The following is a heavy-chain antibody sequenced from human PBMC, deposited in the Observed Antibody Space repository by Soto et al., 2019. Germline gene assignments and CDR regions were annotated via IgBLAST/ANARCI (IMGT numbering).Heavy chain of an antibody. CDR2: IIPIFGTA. V-gene: IGHV1-69*13. CDR3: ARGPLAGSSDY. CDR1: GGTFSSYA. J-gene: IGHJ4*02. Sequence: ASVKVSCKASGGTFSSYAISWMRQAPGQGLEWMGGIIPIFGTANYAQKFQGRVTITADESTSTAYMELSSLRSEDTAVYYCARGPLAGSSDYWGQGTLVTVSS. D-gene: IGHD1-26*01.